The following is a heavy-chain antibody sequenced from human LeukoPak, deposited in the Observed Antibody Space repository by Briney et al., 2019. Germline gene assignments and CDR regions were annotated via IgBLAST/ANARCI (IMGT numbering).Heavy chain of an antibody. CDR2: TYYRSKWYN. J-gene: IGHJ5*02. CDR1: GDSVSSNSAA. CDR3: ARVGGYCSGGSCFNWFDP. V-gene: IGHV6-1*01. D-gene: IGHD2-15*01. Sequence: SQTLSLTCAISGDSVSSNSAAWNWIRQSPSRGLEWLGRTYYRSKWYNDYAVSVKSRITINPDTSKNQFSLQLNSVTPEDTAVYYCARVGGYCSGGSCFNWFDPWGQGTLVTVSS.